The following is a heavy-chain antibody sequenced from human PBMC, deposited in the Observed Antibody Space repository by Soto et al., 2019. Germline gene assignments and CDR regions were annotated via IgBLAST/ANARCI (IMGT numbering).Heavy chain of an antibody. CDR1: GGTFSSYA. J-gene: IGHJ4*02. CDR2: SIPIFGTA. V-gene: IGHV1-69*01. Sequence: QVQLVQSGAEVKKPGSSVKVSCKASGGTFSSYAISWVRQAPGQGLEWMGGSIPIFGTANYAQKFQGRVTITADESTSTAYMELSSRRSEDTAVYYCAREGYSNYDLYYFDYWGQGTLVTVSS. CDR3: AREGYSNYDLYYFDY. D-gene: IGHD4-4*01.